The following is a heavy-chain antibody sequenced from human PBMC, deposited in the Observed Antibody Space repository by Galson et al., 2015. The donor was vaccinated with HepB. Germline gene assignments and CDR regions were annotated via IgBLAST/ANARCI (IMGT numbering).Heavy chain of an antibody. Sequence: SLRLSCAASGFTVSSNYMSWVRQAPGKGLEWVSVIYSGGSTYYADSVKGRFTISRDNSKNTLYLQMNSLRAEDTAVYYCATTVTTGTSDYWGQGTLVTVSS. V-gene: IGHV3-66*01. CDR2: IYSGGST. J-gene: IGHJ4*02. CDR1: GFTVSSNY. D-gene: IGHD4-17*01. CDR3: ATTVTTGTSDY.